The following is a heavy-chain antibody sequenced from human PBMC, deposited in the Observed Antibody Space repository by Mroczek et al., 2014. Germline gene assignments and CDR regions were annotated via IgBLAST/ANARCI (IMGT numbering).Heavy chain of an antibody. CDR2: FDPEDGET. V-gene: IGHV1-24*01. Sequence: VQLVEVWGVRSKKDLGASVKVSCKVSGYTLTELSMHWVRQAPGKGLEWMGGFDPEDGETIYAQKFQGRVTMTEDTSTDTAYMELSSLRSEDTAVYYCATGRPPYSGSSPWGQGTLVTVSS. J-gene: IGHJ5*02. CDR3: ATGRPPYSGSSP. CDR1: GYTLTELS. D-gene: IGHD1-26*01.